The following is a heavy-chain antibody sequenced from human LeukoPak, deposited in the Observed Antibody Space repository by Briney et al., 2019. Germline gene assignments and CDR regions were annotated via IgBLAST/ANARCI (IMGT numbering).Heavy chain of an antibody. CDR3: ARRPGYYYDSSGYYPKAMDV. Sequence: SETLSLTCAVYGGSFSGYYWSWIRQPPGKGLEWIGEINHSGSTNYNPSLKSRVTISVDTSKNQFSLKLSSVTAADTAVYNCARRPGYYYDSSGYYPKAMDVWGKGTTVTVSS. CDR2: INHSGST. J-gene: IGHJ6*03. V-gene: IGHV4-34*01. CDR1: GGSFSGYY. D-gene: IGHD3-22*01.